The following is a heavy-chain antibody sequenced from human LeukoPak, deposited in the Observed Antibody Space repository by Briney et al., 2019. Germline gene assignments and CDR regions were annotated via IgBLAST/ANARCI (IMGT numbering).Heavy chain of an antibody. D-gene: IGHD3-10*01. CDR3: ARDSDASGRHWYFDL. CDR2: IWSDGTKK. V-gene: IGHV3-33*01. CDR1: GFTVSSYG. J-gene: IGHJ2*01. Sequence: GGSLRLSCAASGFTVSSYGMHWVRQAPGKGLEWVADIWSDGTKKYYADSVRGRFTISRDTSGNTVYLQMNSLGDEDTAVYYCARDSDASGRHWYFDLWGRGTLVTVSS.